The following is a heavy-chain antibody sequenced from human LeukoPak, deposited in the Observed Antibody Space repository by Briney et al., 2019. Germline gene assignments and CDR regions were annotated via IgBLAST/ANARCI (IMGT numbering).Heavy chain of an antibody. CDR3: ARHALFDSTGYYYALDY. CDR2: LYHSGIT. V-gene: IGHV4-38-2*01. Sequence: SETLSLTCAVSGYSIGSGYFWGWIRQPPGMGLEWIGSLYHSGITYYNPSLKSRVTISMDTSKNQFSLKLTSVTAADTAVYYCARHALFDSTGYYYALDYWGQGTLATVSS. CDR1: GYSIGSGYF. J-gene: IGHJ4*02. D-gene: IGHD3-22*01.